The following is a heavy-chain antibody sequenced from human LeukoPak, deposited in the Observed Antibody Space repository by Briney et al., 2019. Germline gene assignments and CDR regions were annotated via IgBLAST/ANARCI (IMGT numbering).Heavy chain of an antibody. CDR2: IKQDGSEK. Sequence: PGGSLRLSCAASGFTFSSYWMSWVRQAPGKGLEWVANIKQDGSEKYYVDSVKGRFTISRDNAKNSLYLQMNSLRAEDTAVYYCASDRDYYDRSGYLFDYWGQGTLVTVSS. CDR1: GFTFSSYW. V-gene: IGHV3-7*01. J-gene: IGHJ4*02. D-gene: IGHD3-22*01. CDR3: ASDRDYYDRSGYLFDY.